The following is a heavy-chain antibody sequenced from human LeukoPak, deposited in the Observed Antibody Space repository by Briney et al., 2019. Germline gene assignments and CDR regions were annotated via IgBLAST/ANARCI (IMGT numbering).Heavy chain of an antibody. D-gene: IGHD3-10*01. CDR1: GFTVSSNY. Sequence: GSLRLSCAASGFTVSSNYMSWVRQAPGKGLEWIGSIYHSGSTYYNPSLKSRVTISVDTSKNQFSLKLSSVTAADTAVYYCARDKRGTIVRYFDLWGRGTLVTVSS. J-gene: IGHJ2*01. V-gene: IGHV4-38-2*02. CDR2: IYHSGST. CDR3: ARDKRGTIVRYFDL.